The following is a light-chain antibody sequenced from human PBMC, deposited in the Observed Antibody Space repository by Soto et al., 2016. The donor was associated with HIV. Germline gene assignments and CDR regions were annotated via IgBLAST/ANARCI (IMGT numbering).Light chain of an antibody. V-gene: IGKV1-39*01. J-gene: IGKJ1*01. CDR2: AAV. Sequence: EIQMSQSPSSLSASVGDTVTITCRPSQGTGNSLAWYQHRPGTAPKLLIFAAVNLQSGVPSRFSGSVSGTDFILTITSLQPEDFATYYCQQSYSTPWTFGPRDQGGNQT. CDR3: QQSYSTPWT. CDR1: QGTGNS.